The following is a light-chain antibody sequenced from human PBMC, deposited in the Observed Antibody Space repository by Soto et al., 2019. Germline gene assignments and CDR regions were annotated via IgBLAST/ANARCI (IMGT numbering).Light chain of an antibody. V-gene: IGKV1-5*03. CDR3: QQYNSYSRT. J-gene: IGKJ1*01. CDR1: PSISSS. Sequence: IQMTQSPSTLSSSVGDRITITCRASPSISSSLAWYQQKPGKAPKLLIYKATSLQSGVPSRFGGNGSGTEFTLTISSLQPDDFATYYCQQYNSYSRTFGQGTKVDIK. CDR2: KAT.